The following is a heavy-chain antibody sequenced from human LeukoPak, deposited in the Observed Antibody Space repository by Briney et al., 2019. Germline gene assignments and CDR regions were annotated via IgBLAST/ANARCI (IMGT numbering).Heavy chain of an antibody. V-gene: IGHV3-7*01. Sequence: GGSLRLSCAASGFTFSDFWMSWVRQAPGRGLEWVANIKQDGSEKYYVDSMKGRFTISRDNAENSLYLQMNSLRAEDTAVYYCARLRGRDGYYYVEDGAFDIWGQGTMVTVSS. CDR1: GFTFSDFW. D-gene: IGHD5-24*01. CDR3: ARLRGRDGYYYVEDGAFDI. CDR2: IKQDGSEK. J-gene: IGHJ3*02.